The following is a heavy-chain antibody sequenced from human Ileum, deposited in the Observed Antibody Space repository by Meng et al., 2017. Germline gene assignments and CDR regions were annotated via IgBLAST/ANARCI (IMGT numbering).Heavy chain of an antibody. CDR1: GASGSSGSYY. CDR2: NYYSGST. D-gene: IGHD6-6*01. J-gene: IGHJ4*02. CDR3: ARSSTSPASYFFDY. Sequence: GQGAASRLRLVRSSQALSLPWLLPGASGSSGSYYRNRIRQPPGRGLEGIGLNYYSGSTNCSPTLNSRVTISVDMSKNQFSLKLNSVTAAATAIYFCARSSTSPASYFFDYWGQGTLVTVSS. V-gene: IGHV4-61*01.